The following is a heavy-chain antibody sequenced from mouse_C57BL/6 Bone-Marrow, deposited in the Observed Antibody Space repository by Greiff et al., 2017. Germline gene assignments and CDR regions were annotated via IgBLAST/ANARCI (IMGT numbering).Heavy chain of an antibody. V-gene: IGHV1-61*01. CDR2: IYPSDSET. CDR3: ARRGDGEEGFAY. Sequence: VQLQQPGAELVRPGSSVKLSCKASGYTFTSYWMDWVKQRPGQGLEWIGNIYPSDSETHYTQTFKDKATLTVDKSSSTAYMQLNSLTSEDAAVYYYARRGDGEEGFAYWGQGTLVTVSA. CDR1: GYTFTSYW. J-gene: IGHJ3*01. D-gene: IGHD2-13*01.